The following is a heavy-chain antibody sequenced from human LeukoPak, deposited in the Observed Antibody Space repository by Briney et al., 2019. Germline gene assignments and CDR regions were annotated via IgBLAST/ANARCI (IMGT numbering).Heavy chain of an antibody. CDR2: ISGSGGST. CDR3: TKDHSYDFWSGYSNDAFDI. V-gene: IGHV3-23*01. J-gene: IGHJ3*02. Sequence: GGSLRLSCAASGFTFSSYAMSWVRQAPGKGLEWVSAISGSGGSTYYADSVKGRFTISRDNSKNTLYLQMNSLRAEDTAVYYCTKDHSYDFWSGYSNDAFDIWGQGTMVTVSS. CDR1: GFTFSSYA. D-gene: IGHD3-3*01.